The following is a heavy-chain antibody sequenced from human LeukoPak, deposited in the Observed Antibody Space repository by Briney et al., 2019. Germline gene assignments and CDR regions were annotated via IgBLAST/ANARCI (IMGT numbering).Heavy chain of an antibody. D-gene: IGHD6-19*01. CDR2: IIPIFGTA. CDR3: ARDWQWDAFDI. Sequence: GASVKVSCKASGGTFSSYAISWVRQAPGQGLEWMGGIIPIFGTANYAQKFQGRVTITADKSTSTAYMELSSLRSEDTAVYYCARDWQWDAFDIWGQGTMVTVSS. V-gene: IGHV1-69*06. CDR1: GGTFSSYA. J-gene: IGHJ3*02.